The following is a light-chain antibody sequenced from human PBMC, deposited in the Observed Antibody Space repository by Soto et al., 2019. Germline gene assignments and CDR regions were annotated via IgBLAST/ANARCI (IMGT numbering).Light chain of an antibody. CDR3: QQYDTWPFT. J-gene: IGKJ2*01. CDR2: GAS. V-gene: IGKV3-15*01. CDR1: QSVYSK. Sequence: EIVMTQSPDTLSVSPGERATLSCRASQSVYSKLVWYQQNPGQAPRLLIHGASTRAAGIPARFSGSGSGTEFTLTISSLQSEDFAIYYCQQYDTWPFTFGQGTKLEIK.